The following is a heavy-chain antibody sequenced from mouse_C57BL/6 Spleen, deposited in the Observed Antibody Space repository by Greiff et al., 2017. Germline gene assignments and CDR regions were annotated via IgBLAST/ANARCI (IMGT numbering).Heavy chain of an antibody. Sequence: VKVVESGPGLVAPSQSLSITCTVSGFSLTSYGVDWVRQPPGKGLEWMGGIWGGGSTNYNSALMSRLSISKDNSESHVFLKMNSLQTDDTAMYYCAEHDDEFAYWGQGTLVTVSA. J-gene: IGHJ3*01. V-gene: IGHV2-9*01. CDR1: GFSLTSYG. CDR3: AEHDDEFAY. CDR2: IWGGGST. D-gene: IGHD2-12*01.